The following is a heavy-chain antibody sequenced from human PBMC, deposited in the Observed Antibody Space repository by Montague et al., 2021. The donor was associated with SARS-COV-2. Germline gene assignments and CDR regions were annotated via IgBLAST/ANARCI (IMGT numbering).Heavy chain of an antibody. CDR1: GDSVSNNRVA. V-gene: IGHV6-1*01. CDR3: ARGHRAHDMDV. CDR2: TCYRSNWYN. J-gene: IGHJ6*02. Sequence: CAISGDSVSNNRVAWTWFRQSPSRGLEWLGRTCYRSNWYNDYATSVKGRITVNPDTSKNQFSLQLNSVTPDDTAVYYCARGHRAHDMDVWGHGTAVTVSS.